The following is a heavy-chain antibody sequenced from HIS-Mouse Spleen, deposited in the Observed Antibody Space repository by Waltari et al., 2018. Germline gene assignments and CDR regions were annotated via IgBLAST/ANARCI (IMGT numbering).Heavy chain of an antibody. CDR3: ARVGLWTIFGVVIIRWFDP. CDR1: GGSISSSSYY. J-gene: IGHJ5*02. V-gene: IGHV4-39*07. CDR2: INHSGST. D-gene: IGHD3-3*01. Sequence: QLQLQESGPGLVKPSETLSLTCTVSGGSISSSSYYWGWIRQRPGKGLEWIGEINHSGSTNYNPSLKSRVTISVDTSKNQFSLKLSSVTAADTAVYYCARVGLWTIFGVVIIRWFDPWGQGTLVTVSS.